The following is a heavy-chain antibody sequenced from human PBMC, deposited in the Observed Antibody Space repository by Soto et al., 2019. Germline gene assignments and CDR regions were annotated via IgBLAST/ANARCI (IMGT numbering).Heavy chain of an antibody. CDR1: GGSISSGDYY. J-gene: IGHJ6*02. Sequence: QVQLQESGPGLVKPSQTLSLTCTVSGGSISSGDYYWSWIRQPPGKGLEWIGYIYYSGSTYYNPSLKSRATISVDTSKNHFSLKLSSVTAADTAVYYCARDLINDYGYGMHVWGQGTTVTVSS. CDR3: ARDLINDYGYGMHV. CDR2: IYYSGST. D-gene: IGHD4-17*01. V-gene: IGHV4-30-4*01.